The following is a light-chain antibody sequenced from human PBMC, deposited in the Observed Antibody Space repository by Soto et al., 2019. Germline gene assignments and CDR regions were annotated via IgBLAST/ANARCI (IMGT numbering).Light chain of an antibody. CDR3: QTWGAGIWV. Sequence: QSVLTQSPSASASLGASVKLTCTLSSGHSSYAIAWHQQQPQKGPRYLMKVNSDGSHSKGDGIPDRFSGSSSGAERYLTSSSLQSEDEADYYCQTWGAGIWVFGGGTQLTVL. CDR1: SGHSSYA. J-gene: IGLJ3*02. CDR2: VNSDGSH. V-gene: IGLV4-69*01.